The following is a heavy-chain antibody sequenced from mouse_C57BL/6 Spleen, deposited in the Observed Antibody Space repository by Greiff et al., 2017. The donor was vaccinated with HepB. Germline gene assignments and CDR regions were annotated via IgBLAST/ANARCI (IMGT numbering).Heavy chain of an antibody. CDR1: GYTFTSYW. V-gene: IGHV1-52*01. D-gene: IGHD2-3*01. CDR2: IDPSDSET. J-gene: IGHJ2*01. CDR3: ARGRWLLGY. Sequence: VQLQQPGAELVRPGSSVKLSCKASGYTFTSYWMHWVKQRPIQGLEWIGNIDPSDSETHYNQKFKDKATLTVDKTSSTAYMQLSSLTSEDSAVYYCARGRWLLGYWGQGTTLTVSS.